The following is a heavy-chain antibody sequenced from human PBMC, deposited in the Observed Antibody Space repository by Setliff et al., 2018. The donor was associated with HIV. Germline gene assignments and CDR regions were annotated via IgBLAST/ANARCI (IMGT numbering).Heavy chain of an antibody. V-gene: IGHV3-7*05. D-gene: IGHD1-26*01. CDR3: ATDCAVVGGTGSLDS. Sequence: GGSLRLSCAASGFSFSTYWMSWVRQAPGKGLEWVANIKQDGSEKNYMDSVKGRFTISRDNAKNSLYLQMNSLRVEDTAVYYCATDCAVVGGTGSLDSWGQGTLVTVSS. CDR1: GFSFSTYW. J-gene: IGHJ4*02. CDR2: IKQDGSEK.